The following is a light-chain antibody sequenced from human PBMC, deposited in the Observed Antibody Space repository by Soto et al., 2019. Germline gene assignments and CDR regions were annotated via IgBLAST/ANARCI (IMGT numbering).Light chain of an antibody. CDR2: EVS. CDR3: SSYTSSSTYV. J-gene: IGLJ1*01. V-gene: IGLV2-18*02. CDR1: SSDVGSYNR. Sequence: QCALTQPPSASGSPGQSVTISCTGTSSDVGSYNRVSWYQQPPGTAPKLMIYEVSNRPSGVPDRFSGSKSGNTASLTISGLQAEDEADYYCSSYTSSSTYVFGTGTKVTVL.